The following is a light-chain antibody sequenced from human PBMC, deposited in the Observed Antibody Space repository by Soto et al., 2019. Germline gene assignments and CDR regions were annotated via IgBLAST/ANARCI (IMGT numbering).Light chain of an antibody. CDR1: QTVSGW. CDR3: QKYYNYPLT. Sequence: DLPMTQSPSTLSASVGGRLTITCRASQTVSGWLAWYQQKPGKAPELLIYDASTLESGVPSRFSGSESVTEVTLLISSLQPDDSATYYCQKYYNYPLTVRGGTRVEIK. CDR2: DAS. V-gene: IGKV1-5*01. J-gene: IGKJ4*01.